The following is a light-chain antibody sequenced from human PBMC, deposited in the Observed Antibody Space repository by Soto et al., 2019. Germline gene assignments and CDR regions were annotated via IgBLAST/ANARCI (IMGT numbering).Light chain of an antibody. CDR2: GAF. CDR1: QSVSRN. Sequence: EVVLTPSPATLSVSPGERATLSCRASQSVSRNLAWYQQIPGQAPRLVIHGAFTRATAIPDRFSGSGSGTDFTLTISRLEPEDFAVYYCQQHGSSPITFGQGTRREIK. CDR3: QQHGSSPIT. V-gene: IGKV3-20*01. J-gene: IGKJ5*01.